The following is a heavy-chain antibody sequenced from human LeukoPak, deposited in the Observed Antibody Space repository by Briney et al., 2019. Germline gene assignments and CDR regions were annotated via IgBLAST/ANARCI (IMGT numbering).Heavy chain of an antibody. V-gene: IGHV4-59*01. CDR1: GGSISSYY. CDR2: IYYSGST. Sequence: SETLSLTCTVSGGSISSYYWSWIRQPPGKGLEWIGYIYYSGSTNYNPSLKSRVTISVDTSKNQFSLKLCSVTAADTAVYYRARVPNYYDSSGYYYLAFDIWGQGTMVTVSS. D-gene: IGHD3-22*01. J-gene: IGHJ3*02. CDR3: ARVPNYYDSSGYYYLAFDI.